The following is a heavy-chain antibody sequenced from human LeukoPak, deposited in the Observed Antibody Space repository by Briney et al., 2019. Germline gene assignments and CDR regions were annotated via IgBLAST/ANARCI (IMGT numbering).Heavy chain of an antibody. D-gene: IGHD6-19*01. J-gene: IGHJ6*03. V-gene: IGHV4-30-4*08. CDR1: GGSISSGGYY. CDR3: ARVSGSGWYDISYYYYYYMDV. CDR2: IYYSGST. Sequence: PSETLSLTCTVSGGSISSGGYYWSWIRQPPGKGLEWIGYIYYSGSTYYNPSLKSRVTISVDTSKNQFSLKLSSVTAADTAVYYCARVSGSGWYDISYYYYYYMDVWGKGTTVTVSS.